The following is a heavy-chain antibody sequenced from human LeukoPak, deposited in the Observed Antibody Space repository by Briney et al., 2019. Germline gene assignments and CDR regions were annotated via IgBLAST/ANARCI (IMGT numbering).Heavy chain of an antibody. Sequence: SETLSLTRSVSGAPLRSYYLDWLRPSPRKGMEWIGYISDTGKTDSNPSLKSRVTISLGTSKTQFSLRLRSVTAADSAVYYCATGYYEPFATWGPGILVTVSS. CDR2: ISDTGKT. J-gene: IGHJ5*02. CDR1: GAPLRSYY. V-gene: IGHV4-59*01. CDR3: ATGYYEPFAT. D-gene: IGHD1-26*01.